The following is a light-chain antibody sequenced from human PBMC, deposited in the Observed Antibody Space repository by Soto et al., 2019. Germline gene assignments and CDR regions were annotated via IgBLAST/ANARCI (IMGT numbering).Light chain of an antibody. CDR2: DVN. CDR3: SSYTSSNTLV. V-gene: IGLV2-14*01. CDR1: SNDVGSYNY. Sequence: QSALTQPASVSGSPGQSITISCTGTSNDVGSYNYVSWYQQHPGKAPKLMIYDVNNRPSGVSNRFSGSKSGNTASLTISGLQAEDEADYYCSSYTSSNTLVFGTGTKLTVL. J-gene: IGLJ1*01.